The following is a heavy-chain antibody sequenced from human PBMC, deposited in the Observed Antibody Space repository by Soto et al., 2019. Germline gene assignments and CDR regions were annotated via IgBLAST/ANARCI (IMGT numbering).Heavy chain of an antibody. CDR2: IVPMLGTP. J-gene: IGHJ6*02. CDR3: ARNGTYSPSLSQSSGMDV. V-gene: IGHV1-69*16. Sequence: QVQLVQSGAEVKEPGSSVRVSCKASGGTFDNFIMNWVRQTPGQGLEWMGGIVPMLGTPTYAEKFKGRVTISTTESTSTMYMEVTSLGSEDTAIYYCARNGTYSPSLSQSSGMDVWGQGTTVTVSS. D-gene: IGHD1-26*01. CDR1: GGTFDNFI.